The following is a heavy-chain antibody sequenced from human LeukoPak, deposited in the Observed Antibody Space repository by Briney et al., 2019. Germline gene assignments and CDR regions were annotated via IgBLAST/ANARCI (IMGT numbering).Heavy chain of an antibody. D-gene: IGHD6-13*01. CDR3: ARDPGYSSSWEYYYYYGMDV. CDR1: GYTFTSYG. CDR2: ISAYNGNT. Sequence: GASGKVSCKASGYTFTSYGISWVRQAPGQGLEWMGWISAYNGNTNYAQKLQGRVTMTTDTSTSTAYMELRSLRSDDTAVYYCARDPGYSSSWEYYYYYGMDVWGQGTTVTVSS. J-gene: IGHJ6*02. V-gene: IGHV1-18*01.